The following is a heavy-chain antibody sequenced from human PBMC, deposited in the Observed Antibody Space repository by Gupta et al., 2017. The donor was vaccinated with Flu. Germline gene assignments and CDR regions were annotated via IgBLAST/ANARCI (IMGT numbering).Heavy chain of an antibody. CDR1: GDSITSNNYL. V-gene: IGHV4-39*01. Sequence: QPPLQESGPGLVKPSETLSLICTVSGDSITSNNYLWGWIRQPPGKGLEWIGHADYSGNTFYSPSRKSRATMSVDTSKNQFSLKLNSVTAADTAVYYCARRNRDGKTFDHGGQGTLVTVSS. J-gene: IGHJ5*02. CDR2: ADYSGNT. CDR3: ARRNRDGKTFDH. D-gene: IGHD1-1*01.